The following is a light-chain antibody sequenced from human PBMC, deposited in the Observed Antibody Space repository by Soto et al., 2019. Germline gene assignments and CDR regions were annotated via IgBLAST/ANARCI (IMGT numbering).Light chain of an antibody. Sequence: QSVLTQPPSASGSPGQSVTTSCTGTSSDVGAYNLVSWYQQRPGKAPKLMIYEVTKRPSGVPDRFSASKSDNTASLTVSGLQAEDEADYYCSSYAGSYKYVFGTGTKVTVL. J-gene: IGLJ1*01. CDR3: SSYAGSYKYV. V-gene: IGLV2-8*01. CDR2: EVT. CDR1: SSDVGAYNL.